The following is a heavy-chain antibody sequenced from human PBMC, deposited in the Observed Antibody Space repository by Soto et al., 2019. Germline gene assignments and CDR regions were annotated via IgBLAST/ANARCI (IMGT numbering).Heavy chain of an antibody. D-gene: IGHD6-6*01. CDR2: ISSSSSDI. J-gene: IGHJ6*02. CDR1: GFTFRSYT. Sequence: PGGSLRLSCAASGFTFRSYTMDWARQAPGKGLEWVSSISSSSSDIYYADSVKGRFTVSRDNAKNSLYLQMNSLRAEDTAVYYCASLVAAPSSFSSYYYGMDVWGQGTTVTVSS. CDR3: ASLVAAPSSFSSYYYGMDV. V-gene: IGHV3-21*01.